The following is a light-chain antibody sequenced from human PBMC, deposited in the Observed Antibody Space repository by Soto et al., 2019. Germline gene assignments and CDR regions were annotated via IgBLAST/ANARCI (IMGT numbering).Light chain of an antibody. Sequence: EIVLTQSPGTLSLSPGERATLSCGASQSVDSTYLAWYQQKPGQAPRLLIYAASSRAAGIPDRFSGSGSGTDFTLTISRLEPEDFAVYYCQQYDTSPPLYTFGQGTKVEI. CDR2: AAS. CDR1: QSVDSTY. V-gene: IGKV3-20*01. J-gene: IGKJ2*01. CDR3: QQYDTSPPLYT.